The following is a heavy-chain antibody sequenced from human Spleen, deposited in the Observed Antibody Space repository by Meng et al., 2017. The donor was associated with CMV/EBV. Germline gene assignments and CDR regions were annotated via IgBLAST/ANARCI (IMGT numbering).Heavy chain of an antibody. V-gene: IGHV3-7*01. CDR2: IKEDGSEK. D-gene: IGHD1-26*01. CDR3: ARDDSGGD. J-gene: IGHJ4*02. Sequence: GESLKISCAASGFTFSNYWMHWVRQAPGKGLVWVANIKEDGSEKYYVDSVKGRFTISRDNAKNSLYLQMNSLRAEDTAVYYCARDDSGGDWGQGTLVTVSS. CDR1: GFTFSNYW.